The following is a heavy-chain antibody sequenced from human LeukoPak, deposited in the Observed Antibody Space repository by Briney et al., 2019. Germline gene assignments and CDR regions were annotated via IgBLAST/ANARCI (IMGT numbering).Heavy chain of an antibody. CDR3: AKEGGSSSWYGAYYYYGMDV. CDR2: IRYDGSNK. Sequence: GGTLRLSCAASGFTFSSYGMHWVRQAPGKGLEWVAFIRYDGSNKYYADSVKGRFTISRDNSKNTLYLQMNSLRAEDTAVYYCAKEGGSSSWYGAYYYYGMDVWGQGTTVTVSS. V-gene: IGHV3-30*02. CDR1: GFTFSSYG. D-gene: IGHD6-13*01. J-gene: IGHJ6*02.